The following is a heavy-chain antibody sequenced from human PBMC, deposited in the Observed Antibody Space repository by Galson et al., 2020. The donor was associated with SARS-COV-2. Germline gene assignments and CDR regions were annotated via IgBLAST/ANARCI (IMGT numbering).Heavy chain of an antibody. V-gene: IGHV3-7*01. D-gene: IGHD2-21*01. J-gene: IGHJ4*02. CDR1: GFTFGRYW. Sequence: GGSLRLSCAASGFTFGRYWMAWVRQAPGQGLQWVANIKHDGSEKNYVDSLKGRFTISRDNAKNSLSLQMNSLKAEDTAVYFCVRDTLDGYNSXWXDSXRIXXYWGQGSLVTVSS. CDR3: VRDTLDGYNSXWXDSXRIXXY. CDR2: IKHDGSEK.